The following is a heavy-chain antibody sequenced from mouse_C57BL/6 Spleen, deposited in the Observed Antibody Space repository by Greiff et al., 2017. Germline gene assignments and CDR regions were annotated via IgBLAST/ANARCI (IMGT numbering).Heavy chain of an antibody. CDR2: IRSKSSNYAT. V-gene: IGHV10-3*01. CDR1: GFTFNTYA. D-gene: IGHD2-3*01. CDR3: VRGYDGYCYMDD. Sequence: EVNVVESGGGLVQPKGSLKLSCAASGFTFNTYAMHWVRQAPGKGLEWVARIRSKSSNYATYYADSVKDRFTISRDDSQSMLYLKMNNLKTEDTAMDYCVRGYDGYCYMDDWGKGTSVTVSS. J-gene: IGHJ4*01.